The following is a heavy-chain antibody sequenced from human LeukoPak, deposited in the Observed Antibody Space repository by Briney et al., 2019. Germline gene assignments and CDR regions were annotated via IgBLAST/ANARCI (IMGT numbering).Heavy chain of an antibody. CDR2: IIPILGIA. V-gene: IGHV1-69*04. CDR3: AAPITGTTSSYYFDY. CDR1: GGTFSSYA. J-gene: IGHJ4*02. Sequence: SVKVSCKASGGTFSSYAISWVRQAPGRGLEWMGRIIPILGIANYAQKFQGRVTITADKSTSTAYMELSSLRSEDTAVYYCAAPITGTTSSYYFDYWGQGTLVTVSS. D-gene: IGHD1-20*01.